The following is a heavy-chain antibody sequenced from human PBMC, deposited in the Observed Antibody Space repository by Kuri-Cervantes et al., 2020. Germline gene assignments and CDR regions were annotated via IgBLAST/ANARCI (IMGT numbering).Heavy chain of an antibody. J-gene: IGHJ3*02. D-gene: IGHD3-22*01. CDR1: GFTFSSYW. CDR3: TRPRLIDYYDSSGNEVHAFDI. Sequence: GGSLRLSCAASGFTFSSYWMSWVRQAPGKGLEWVANIKYDGSEKYYVDSVKGRFTISRDNAKNSLYLQMNSLKTEDTAVYYCTRPRLIDYYDSSGNEVHAFDIWGQGTMVTVSS. CDR2: IKYDGSEK. V-gene: IGHV3-7*05.